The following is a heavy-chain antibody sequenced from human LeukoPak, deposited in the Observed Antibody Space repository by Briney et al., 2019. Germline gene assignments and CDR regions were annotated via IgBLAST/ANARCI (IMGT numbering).Heavy chain of an antibody. V-gene: IGHV1-69*13. D-gene: IGHD7-27*01. J-gene: IGHJ4*02. CDR1: GGTFSSYA. Sequence: SVKVSCKASGGTFSSYAISWVRQAPEQGLEWMGGIIPIFGTANYAQKFQGRVTITADESTSTAYMELSSLRSEDTAVYYCARAPQLGTRGYFDYWGQGTLVTVSS. CDR2: IIPIFGTA. CDR3: ARAPQLGTRGYFDY.